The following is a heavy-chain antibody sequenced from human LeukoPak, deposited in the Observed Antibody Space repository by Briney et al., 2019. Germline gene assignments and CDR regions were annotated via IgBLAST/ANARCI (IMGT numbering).Heavy chain of an antibody. CDR2: TYYRSKWYN. Sequence: SQTLSLTCAFSGDSVSSNSASWNWIRQSPSRGLEWLGRTYYRSKWYNDYAVSVKSRITINPDTSKNQFSLQLNSVSPEDTAMYWCAREGVAGDNWFDPWGQGTLVTVSS. CDR3: AREGVAGDNWFDP. D-gene: IGHD6-19*01. CDR1: GDSVSSNSAS. J-gene: IGHJ5*02. V-gene: IGHV6-1*01.